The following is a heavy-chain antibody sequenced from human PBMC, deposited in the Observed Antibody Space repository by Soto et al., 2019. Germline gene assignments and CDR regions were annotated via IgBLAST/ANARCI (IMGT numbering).Heavy chain of an antibody. CDR3: ARGTTYYYDSSGYWNY. J-gene: IGHJ4*02. Sequence: SETLSLTCTVSGDSVSSGSYYWSWVRQPPGKGLEWIGYIYYSGSTNYNPSLKSRVTISVDTSKNQFSLKLSSVTAADTAVYYCARGTTYYYDSSGYWNYWGQGTLVTVSS. CDR2: IYYSGST. D-gene: IGHD3-22*01. CDR1: GDSVSSGSYY. V-gene: IGHV4-61*01.